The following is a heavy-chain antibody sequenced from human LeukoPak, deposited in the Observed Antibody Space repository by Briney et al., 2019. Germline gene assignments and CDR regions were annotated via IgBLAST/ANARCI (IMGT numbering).Heavy chain of an antibody. CDR1: AGSISSYY. J-gene: IGHJ4*02. D-gene: IGHD2-15*01. Sequence: SETLSLTCTVSAGSISSYYWSRIRQPAGKGLEWIGRIYTSGSTNYNPSLKSRVTMSVDTPKNQFSLKLSSVTAADTAVYYCARLDCSGGSCYAFDYWGQGTLVTVSS. V-gene: IGHV4-4*07. CDR2: IYTSGST. CDR3: ARLDCSGGSCYAFDY.